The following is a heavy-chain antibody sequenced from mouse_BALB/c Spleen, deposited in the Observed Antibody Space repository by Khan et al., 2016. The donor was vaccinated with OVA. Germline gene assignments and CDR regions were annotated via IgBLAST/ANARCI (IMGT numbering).Heavy chain of an antibody. CDR3: ATLYGNEPY. D-gene: IGHD2-1*01. J-gene: IGHJ3*01. V-gene: IGHV2-9*02. CDR2: IWAGGST. Sequence: VQLKESGPGLVAPSQSLSITCTVSGFSLTDYGVHWIRQPPGKGLEWLGIIWAGGSTNYKSALMSRLSISKDSSKSQVFLKMNSLQTDDTAMYYCATLYGNEPYWGQGTLVTVSA. CDR1: GFSLTDYG.